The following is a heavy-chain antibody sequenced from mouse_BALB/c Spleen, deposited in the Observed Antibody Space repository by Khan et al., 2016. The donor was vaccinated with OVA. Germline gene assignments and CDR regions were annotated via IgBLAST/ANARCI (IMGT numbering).Heavy chain of an antibody. CDR3: TRDRIDY. V-gene: IGHV1-7*01. CDR2: INPTSGHT. CDR1: GYTFTNYW. J-gene: IGHJ2*01. Sequence: IQLQQSGAELAKPGASVKMSCKTSGYTFTNYWMHWVKQRPGQGLEWIGYINPTSGHTDYNEKFKDKATLSADKSSSTAYMQLSSLTSEDSAVYYCTRDRIDYWGQGTTLTVSS.